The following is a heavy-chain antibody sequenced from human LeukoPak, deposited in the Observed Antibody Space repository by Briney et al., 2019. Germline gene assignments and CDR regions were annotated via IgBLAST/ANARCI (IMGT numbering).Heavy chain of an antibody. D-gene: IGHD3-22*01. V-gene: IGHV1-2*02. CDR3: ASLTMIVVVSYNDAFDI. CDR1: GYTFTGYY. CDR2: ISPNSGGT. J-gene: IGHJ3*02. Sequence: GASVKVSCKASGYTFTGYYMHWVRQAPGQGLEWMGWISPNSGGTNYAQKFQGRVTMTRDTSISTAYMELSRLRSDDTAVYYCASLTMIVVVSYNDAFDIWGQGTMVTVSS.